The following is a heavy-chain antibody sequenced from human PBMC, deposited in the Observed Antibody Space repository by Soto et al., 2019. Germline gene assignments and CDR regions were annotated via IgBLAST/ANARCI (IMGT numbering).Heavy chain of an antibody. CDR3: AKDQAPTYGFPLFDY. CDR1: GFTFSSYA. D-gene: IGHD4-17*01. Sequence: VGSVRLSCASSGFTFSSYAMSWVRHSPGKWLEWVSAISGSGGSTYYADSVKGRFTISRDNSKNTLYLQMNSLRAEDTAVYYCAKDQAPTYGFPLFDYWGQGTLVSVSS. CDR2: ISGSGGST. J-gene: IGHJ4*02. V-gene: IGHV3-23*01.